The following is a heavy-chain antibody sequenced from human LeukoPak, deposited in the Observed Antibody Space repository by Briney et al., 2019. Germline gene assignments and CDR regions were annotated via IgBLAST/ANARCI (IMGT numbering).Heavy chain of an antibody. D-gene: IGHD2-2*01. CDR3: ARLSTSYGMDV. V-gene: IGHV4-59*01. J-gene: IGHJ6*02. CDR2: IYYSGST. Sequence: SETLSPTCTVSGGSISSYYWSWIRQPPGKGLEWIGYIYYSGSTNYNPSLKSRVTISVDTSKNQFSLKLSSVTAADTAVYYCARLSTSYGMDVWGQGTTVTVSS. CDR1: GGSISSYY.